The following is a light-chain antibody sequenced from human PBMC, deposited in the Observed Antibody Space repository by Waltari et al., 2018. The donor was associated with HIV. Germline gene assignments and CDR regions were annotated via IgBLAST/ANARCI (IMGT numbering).Light chain of an antibody. CDR2: DVS. CDR3: CSYAGSYTWV. V-gene: IGLV2-11*01. CDR1: TSDVGAYNF. J-gene: IGLJ3*02. Sequence: QSALTQPPSVSGSPGQSVTISCTGTTSDVGAYNFVSWYQQHPGKAPKVLIYDVSKRPSAVPDRCSGSKAGNTASLTISGLQAEDEADYYCCSYAGSYTWVFGGGTKLTVL.